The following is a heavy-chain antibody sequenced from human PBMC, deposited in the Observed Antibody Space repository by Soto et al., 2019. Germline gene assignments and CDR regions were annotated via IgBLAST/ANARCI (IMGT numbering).Heavy chain of an antibody. V-gene: IGHV1-2*02. Sequence: ASVKVSCKSSGYAFTGYYVHWVRQAPGQGLEWMGWINPNSGDTNYAQKFQGRVTMTRDTSFSTAYMELSSLRSDDTAVYYCATRYSYVHFWGQGTLVTVSS. CDR1: GYAFTGYY. CDR3: ATRYSYVHF. D-gene: IGHD5-18*01. CDR2: INPNSGDT. J-gene: IGHJ4*02.